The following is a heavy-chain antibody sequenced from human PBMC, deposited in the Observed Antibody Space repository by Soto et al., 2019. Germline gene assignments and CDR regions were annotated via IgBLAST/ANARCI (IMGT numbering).Heavy chain of an antibody. CDR3: AKEYSSGFAFDI. V-gene: IGHV3-9*01. Sequence: EVQLVESGGGLVQPVRSLRLSCAASGFTFDDYAMHWVRQAPGKGLEWVSGISWNSGSIGYADSVKGRFTISRDNAKNSLYLQMNSLRAEDTALYYCAKEYSSGFAFDIWGQGTMVTVSS. CDR2: ISWNSGSI. J-gene: IGHJ3*02. D-gene: IGHD6-19*01. CDR1: GFTFDDYA.